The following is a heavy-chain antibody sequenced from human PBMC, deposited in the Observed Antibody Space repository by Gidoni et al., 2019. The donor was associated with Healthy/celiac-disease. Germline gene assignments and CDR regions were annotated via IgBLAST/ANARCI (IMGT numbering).Heavy chain of an antibody. D-gene: IGHD6-19*01. Sequence: EVQLLESGGGLVQPGGSLRLSCAASGFTFSSYAMSWVRQAPGKGLEWVSAISGSGGSTYYADSVKGRFTISRDNSKNTLYLQMNSLRAEDTAVYYCAKGIAVATIGTSPVDYWGQGTLVTVSS. CDR3: AKGIAVATIGTSPVDY. V-gene: IGHV3-23*01. CDR2: ISGSGGST. J-gene: IGHJ4*02. CDR1: GFTFSSYA.